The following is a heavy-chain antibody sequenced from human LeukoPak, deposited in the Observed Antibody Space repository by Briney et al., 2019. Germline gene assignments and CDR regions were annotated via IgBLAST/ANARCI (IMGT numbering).Heavy chain of an antibody. D-gene: IGHD6-6*01. J-gene: IGHJ3*02. Sequence: GASVKVSCKASGGTFSSYAISWVRQAPGQGLEWMGGIIPIFGTANYAQKFQGRVTITADESTSTAYMELSSLRSGDTAVYYCAREGIRSSSSHDAFDIWGQGTMVTVSS. CDR3: AREGIRSSSSHDAFDI. V-gene: IGHV1-69*13. CDR1: GGTFSSYA. CDR2: IIPIFGTA.